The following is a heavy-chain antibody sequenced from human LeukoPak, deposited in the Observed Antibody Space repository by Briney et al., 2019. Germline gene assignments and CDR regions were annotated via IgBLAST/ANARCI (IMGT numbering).Heavy chain of an antibody. CDR3: ATGSVVPAAKFHYYYYYMDV. CDR2: FDPEDGET. V-gene: IGHV1-24*01. J-gene: IGHJ6*03. D-gene: IGHD2-2*01. Sequence: GASVKVSCKVSGYTLTELSMHWVRQAPGKGLERMGGFDPEDGETIYAQKFQGRVTMTEDTSTDTAYMELSSLRSEDTAVYYCATGSVVPAAKFHYYYYYMDVWGKGTTVTVSS. CDR1: GYTLTELS.